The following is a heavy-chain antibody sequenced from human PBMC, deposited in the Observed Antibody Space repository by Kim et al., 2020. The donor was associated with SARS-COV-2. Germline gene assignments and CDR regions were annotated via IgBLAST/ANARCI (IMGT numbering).Heavy chain of an antibody. J-gene: IGHJ6*02. CDR1: GGSFSGYY. Sequence: SETLSLTCAVYGGSFSGYYWSWIRQPPGKGLEWIGEINHSGSTNYNPSLKSRVTLSVDTSKNQFSLKLSSVTAADTAVYYCAGPLPDYYYYGMDVWGQGTTVTVSS. CDR3: AGPLPDYYYYGMDV. CDR2: INHSGST. V-gene: IGHV4-34*01.